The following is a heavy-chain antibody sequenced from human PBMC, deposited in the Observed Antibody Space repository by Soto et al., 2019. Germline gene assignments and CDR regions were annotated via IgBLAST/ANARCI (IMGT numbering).Heavy chain of an antibody. CDR3: ARARSYDFWSGYKAFDI. V-gene: IGHV4-30-4*01. J-gene: IGHJ3*02. D-gene: IGHD3-3*01. CDR2: IYYSGST. CDR1: GGSISSGDYY. Sequence: PSETLSLTCTVSGGSISSGDYYWSWIRQPPGKGLEWIGYIYYSGSTYYNPSLKSRVTISVDTSKNQFSLKLSSVTAADTAVYYCARARSYDFWSGYKAFDIWGQGTMVTVSS.